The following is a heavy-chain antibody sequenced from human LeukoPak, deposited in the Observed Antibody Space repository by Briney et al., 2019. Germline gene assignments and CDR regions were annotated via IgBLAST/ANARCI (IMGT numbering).Heavy chain of an antibody. Sequence: GGPLRLSCAASGFTFSDYYMSWIRQAPGKGLEWLSYIRNSNTYTNYADSVKGRFTISRDNSKNTLYLQMNSLRAEDTAVYYCAKERTSEGYFDYWGQGTLVTVSS. V-gene: IGHV3-11*05. CDR2: IRNSNTYT. D-gene: IGHD1-1*01. J-gene: IGHJ4*02. CDR1: GFTFSDYY. CDR3: AKERTSEGYFDY.